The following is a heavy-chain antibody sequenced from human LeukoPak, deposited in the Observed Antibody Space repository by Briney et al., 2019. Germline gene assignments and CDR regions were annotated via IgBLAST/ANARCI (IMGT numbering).Heavy chain of an antibody. CDR2: ISGGGIGI. CDR1: GFTFSSYA. Sequence: GGSLRLSCAASGFTFSSYAMSWVRQAPGKGLEWVSAISGGGIGIYYADSLKGRFTISRDDSKNTLYLQMNSLRAEDTPVYYCTRRRGNQQPIDYWGQGTLVTVSS. J-gene: IGHJ4*02. D-gene: IGHD2-2*01. V-gene: IGHV3-23*01. CDR3: TRRRGNQQPIDY.